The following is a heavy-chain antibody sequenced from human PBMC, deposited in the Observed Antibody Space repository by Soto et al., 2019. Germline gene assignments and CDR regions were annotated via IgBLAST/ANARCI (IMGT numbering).Heavy chain of an antibody. J-gene: IGHJ4*02. Sequence: ASVKVSCKASGYTFTGYYMHWVRQAPGQGLEWMGWINPSSGGTNYAQKFQGRVTMTRDTSISTAYMELSRLRSDDTAVYYCARDNYDSSGHTRPLDYWGQGTLVTVSS. CDR3: ARDNYDSSGHTRPLDY. D-gene: IGHD3-22*01. V-gene: IGHV1-2*02. CDR1: GYTFTGYY. CDR2: INPSSGGT.